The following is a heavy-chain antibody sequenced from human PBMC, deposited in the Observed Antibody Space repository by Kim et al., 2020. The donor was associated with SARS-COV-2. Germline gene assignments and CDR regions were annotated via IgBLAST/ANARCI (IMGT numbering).Heavy chain of an antibody. V-gene: IGHV3-30*02. Sequence: VKGRFTISRDNSKNTLYLQMNSLRAEDTAVYYCAKEKDIVVVVAATPLDYWGQGTLVTVSS. CDR3: AKEKDIVVVVAATPLDY. D-gene: IGHD2-15*01. J-gene: IGHJ4*02.